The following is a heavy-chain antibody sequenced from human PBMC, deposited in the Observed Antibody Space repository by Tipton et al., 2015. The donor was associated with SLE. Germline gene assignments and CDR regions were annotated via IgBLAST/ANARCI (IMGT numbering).Heavy chain of an antibody. CDR3: ARGDGINGWSAPVGD. D-gene: IGHD6-19*01. CDR2: ITSSSYTI. V-gene: IGHV3-48*01. J-gene: IGHJ4*02. Sequence: SLRLSCAASGFTFSSYTLNWVRQAPGKGLEWISYITSSSYTISYADSVKGRFTISRDNAKNSLYLQMTSLRAEDTAVYFCARGDGINGWSAPVGDWGQGTPVTVSS. CDR1: GFTFSSYT.